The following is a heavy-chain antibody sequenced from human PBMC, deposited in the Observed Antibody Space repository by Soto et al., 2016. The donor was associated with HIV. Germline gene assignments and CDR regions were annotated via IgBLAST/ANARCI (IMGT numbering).Heavy chain of an antibody. Sequence: EVQLVESGGGLVQPGRSLRLSCAASGFTFDDYAMHWVRQAPGKGLEWVSGISWNSGSIGYADSVKGRFTISRDNAKNSLYLQMNSLRAEDMALYYCAKADRYYGSGSVFDYVGQGPWSPSPQ. CDR1: GFTFDDYA. J-gene: IGHJ4*02. V-gene: IGHV3-9*03. D-gene: IGHD3-10*01. CDR2: ISWNSGSI. CDR3: AKADRYYGSGSVFDY.